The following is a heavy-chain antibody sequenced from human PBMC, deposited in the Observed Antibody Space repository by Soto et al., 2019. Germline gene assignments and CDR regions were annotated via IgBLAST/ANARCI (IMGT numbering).Heavy chain of an antibody. CDR3: ARSVAVPGAHIDY. Sequence: SETLSITCSVSGGSISGSYWSWIRQSPGKGLEWLGYVYYTGSTNYSPSLRSRVSISVDTSKNEFSLRLSSVTAADTAVYFCARSVAVPGAHIDYWGQGTQVTVSS. V-gene: IGHV4-59*01. CDR1: GGSISGSY. J-gene: IGHJ4*02. CDR2: VYYTGST. D-gene: IGHD6-19*01.